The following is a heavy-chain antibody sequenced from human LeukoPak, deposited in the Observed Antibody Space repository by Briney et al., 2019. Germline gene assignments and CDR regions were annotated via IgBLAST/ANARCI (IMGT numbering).Heavy chain of an antibody. J-gene: IGHJ5*02. V-gene: IGHV3-30*02. CDR3: AKGRYDFWSGSLNWFDP. Sequence: GGSLRLSCAASGFTFSSYGMHWVRQAPGKGLEWVALIRYDGSNKYYADSVKGRFTISRDNSKNTLYLQMNSLRAEDTAVYYCAKGRYDFWSGSLNWFDPWGQGTLVTVSS. CDR2: IRYDGSNK. CDR1: GFTFSSYG. D-gene: IGHD3-3*01.